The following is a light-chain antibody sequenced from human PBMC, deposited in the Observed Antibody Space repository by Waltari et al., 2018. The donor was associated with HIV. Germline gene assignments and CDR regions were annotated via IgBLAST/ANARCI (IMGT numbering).Light chain of an antibody. J-gene: IGLJ2*01. V-gene: IGLV2-23*02. CDR3: CSHAGTTTLV. CDR2: DIN. CDR1: SSDVGGYNY. Sequence: QSALTQPASVSGSPGQSITISCTGTSSDVGGYNYVSWYQQHPGKAPKLMIYDINKRPSGVSNRVSGSKSGNTASLTISGVQAEDEADYYCCSHAGTTTLVFGGGTKLTVL.